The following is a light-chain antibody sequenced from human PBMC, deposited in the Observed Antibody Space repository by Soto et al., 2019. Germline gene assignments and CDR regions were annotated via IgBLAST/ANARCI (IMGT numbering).Light chain of an antibody. CDR1: QGVSTW. Sequence: DIQMTQSPSSVSASVGDRVTITCRASQGVSTWLAWYQQKPGKAPNLLIYTASSLQSGVPSRFSGSGSGTDFTLTINGLQPADCATYYCQQAASFPITFGQGTRLEIK. V-gene: IGKV1-12*01. CDR3: QQAASFPIT. J-gene: IGKJ5*01. CDR2: TAS.